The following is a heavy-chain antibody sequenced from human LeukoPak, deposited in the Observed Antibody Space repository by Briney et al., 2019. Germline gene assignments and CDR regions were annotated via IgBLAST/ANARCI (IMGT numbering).Heavy chain of an antibody. V-gene: IGHV4-38-2*02. CDR2: IYHSGST. D-gene: IGHD3-22*01. Sequence: SKTLSLTCTVSGYSISSGYYWGWIRQPPGKGLEWIGSIYHSGSTYYNPSLKSRVTISVDTSKNQFSLKLSSVTAADTAVYYCFAGSVDSSGYLAYYYMDVWGKGTTVTVSS. CDR3: FAGSVDSSGYLAYYYMDV. CDR1: GYSISSGYY. J-gene: IGHJ6*03.